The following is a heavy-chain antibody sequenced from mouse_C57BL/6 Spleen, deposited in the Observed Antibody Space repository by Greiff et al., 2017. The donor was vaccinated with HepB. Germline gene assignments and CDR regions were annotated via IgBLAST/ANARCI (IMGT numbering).Heavy chain of an antibody. J-gene: IGHJ4*01. CDR2: IYPGSGST. V-gene: IGHV1-55*01. Sequence: VKLQQPGAELVKPGASVKMSCKASGYTFTSYWITWVKQRPGQGLEWIGDIYPGSGSTNYNEKFKSKATLTVDTSSSTAYMQLSSLTSEDSAVYYCARSQLGRRDYYAMDYWGQGTSVTVSS. CDR1: GYTFTSYW. CDR3: ARSQLGRRDYYAMDY. D-gene: IGHD4-1*02.